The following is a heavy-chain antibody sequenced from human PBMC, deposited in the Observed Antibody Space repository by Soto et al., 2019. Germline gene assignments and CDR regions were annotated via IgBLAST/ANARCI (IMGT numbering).Heavy chain of an antibody. CDR1: GFSLSSSGVG. CDR2: IYWDDDT. Sequence: QITLRQSGPTRVRPTQPLTLTCNFSGFSLSSSGVGVGWIRQPPGKAPEWLVVIYWDDDTRSSPTLKIRLTITVDTSKNQVVLTMTNMDPVDTGTYFCAHRALSSGSYWDGGYFDAWGEGTPVTVSP. CDR3: AHRALSSGSYWDGGYFDA. V-gene: IGHV2-5*02. J-gene: IGHJ4*02. D-gene: IGHD1-26*01.